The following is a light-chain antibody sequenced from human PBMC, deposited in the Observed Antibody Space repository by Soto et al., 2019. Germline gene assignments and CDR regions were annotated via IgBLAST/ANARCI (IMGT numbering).Light chain of an antibody. V-gene: IGKV3-20*01. J-gene: IGKJ3*01. CDR2: GAS. CDR1: QSVNSRF. CDR3: HYYDDSPPFP. Sequence: EIVFTQGPGTLSLSPGERATFSWRASQSVNSRFLAWYQQKPGQAPRLLIYGASSRANGIPDRFSGSGSGTDLTLTLSRLEPEDFAVYYCHYYDDSPPFPFGPGTKVDIK.